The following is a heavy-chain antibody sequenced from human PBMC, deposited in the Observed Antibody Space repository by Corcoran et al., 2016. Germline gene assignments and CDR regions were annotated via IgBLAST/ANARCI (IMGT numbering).Heavy chain of an antibody. CDR2: IKQDGSEK. CDR3: VRFGICNSARCYQDY. V-gene: IGHV3-7*03. J-gene: IGHJ4*02. D-gene: IGHD3-10*01. CDR1: GFIFSSSW. Sequence: EVQLVESGGGLVQPGGSLRLSCAASGFIFSSSWMGWVRQAPGKGLEWVAHIKQDGSEKSYVDSVKGRFTLSRDNAQNSLYLQMNSLRAEDTAVYYCVRFGICNSARCYQDYWGQGTLVTVSS.